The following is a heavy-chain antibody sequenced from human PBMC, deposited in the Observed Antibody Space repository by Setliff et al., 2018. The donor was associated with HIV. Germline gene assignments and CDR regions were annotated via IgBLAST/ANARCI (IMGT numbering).Heavy chain of an antibody. Sequence: SETLSLTCTVSGGSINSHYWSWIRQPPGKGLEWIGYIYYSGSTNYNPSLKSRVTISVDTSKNQFSLKLSSVTAADTAVYYCARVHRRQLAHYYYYYMDVWGKGTTVTVSS. CDR3: ARVHRRQLAHYYYYYMDV. J-gene: IGHJ6*03. V-gene: IGHV4-59*11. CDR2: IYYSGST. D-gene: IGHD6-6*01. CDR1: GGSINSHY.